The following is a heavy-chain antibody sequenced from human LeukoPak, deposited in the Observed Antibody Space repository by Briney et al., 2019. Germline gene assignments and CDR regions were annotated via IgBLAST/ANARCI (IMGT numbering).Heavy chain of an antibody. CDR1: RFTFSSYW. J-gene: IGHJ4*02. CDR3: ARDRGSQSSDY. CDR2: IKQDGSEK. V-gene: IGHV3-7*01. Sequence: PGGSLRLSCAASRFTFSSYWMSWVRQAPGKGLEWVANIKQDGSEKYYVDSVKGRFTISRDNAKNSLYLQMNSLRAQDTGVYYCARDRGSQSSDYWGQGTLVTVSS. D-gene: IGHD1-26*01.